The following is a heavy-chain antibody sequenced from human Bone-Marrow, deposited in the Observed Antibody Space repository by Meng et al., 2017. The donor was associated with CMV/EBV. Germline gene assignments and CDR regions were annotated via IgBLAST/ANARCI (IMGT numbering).Heavy chain of an antibody. J-gene: IGHJ6*02. CDR3: ASGKGRYYGMDV. CDR1: GFTFSSYD. CDR2: IGTAGDT. V-gene: IGHV3-13*01. Sequence: GGSLRLSCAASGFTFSSYDMHWVRQATGKGLEWVSAIGTAGDTYYPGSVKGRFTISRENAKNSLYLQMNSLRAGDTAVYYCASGKGRYYGMDVWGQGTTVTVSS. D-gene: IGHD1-26*01.